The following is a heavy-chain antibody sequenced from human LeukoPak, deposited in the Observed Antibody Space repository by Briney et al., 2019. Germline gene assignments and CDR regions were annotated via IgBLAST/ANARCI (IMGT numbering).Heavy chain of an antibody. CDR3: AKDSQTYGDYVLVY. D-gene: IGHD4-17*01. CDR1: GFTFSSYA. Sequence: PSGGSLRLSCAASGFTFSSYAMTWVRQAPGKGLEWVSAISGNGGSTYYADSVKGRFTISRDTSKNTLYLQMNSLRAEDTAIYYCAKDSQTYGDYVLVYWGQGTLVTVSS. CDR2: ISGNGGST. V-gene: IGHV3-23*01. J-gene: IGHJ4*02.